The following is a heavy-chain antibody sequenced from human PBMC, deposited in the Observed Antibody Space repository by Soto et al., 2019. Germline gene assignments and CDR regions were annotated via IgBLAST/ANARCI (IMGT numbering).Heavy chain of an antibody. J-gene: IGHJ4*02. V-gene: IGHV3-48*02. Sequence: PGGSLRLSCAASGFAFSSYGMNWVRQAPGKGLEWVSYIGSRSATIYYADSVKGRFTISRDNAKNSLFLQMNSLRDEDTAVYYCARDYYDSSGYYARFDYWGQGTLVTVSS. D-gene: IGHD3-22*01. CDR2: IGSRSATI. CDR1: GFAFSSYG. CDR3: ARDYYDSSGYYARFDY.